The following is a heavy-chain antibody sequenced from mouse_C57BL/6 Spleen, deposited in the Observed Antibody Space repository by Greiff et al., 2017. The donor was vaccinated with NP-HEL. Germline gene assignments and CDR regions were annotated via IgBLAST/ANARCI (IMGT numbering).Heavy chain of an antibody. V-gene: IGHV1-55*01. CDR2: IYPGSGST. CDR3: ARSPIYYDYEGNAMDY. CDR1: GYTFTSYW. Sequence: QVQLKQPGAELVKPGASVKMSCKASGYTFTSYWITWVKQRPGQGLEWIGDIYPGSGSTNYNEKFKSKATLTVDTSSSTAYMQLSSLTSEDSAVYYCARSPIYYDYEGNAMDYWGQGTSVTVSS. J-gene: IGHJ4*01. D-gene: IGHD2-4*01.